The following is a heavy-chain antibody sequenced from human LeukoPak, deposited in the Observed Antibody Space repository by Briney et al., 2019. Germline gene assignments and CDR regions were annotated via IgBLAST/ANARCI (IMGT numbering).Heavy chain of an antibody. J-gene: IGHJ1*01. CDR2: IGDDGTNR. V-gene: IGHV3-33*01. Sequence: GRSLRLSCAASDSIFRHYGMHWVRQAPGKGLEWVAVIGDDGTNRHYGDSVKGRFTISRDKSKNAVYLQMDSLRAEDTAVYYCAGGNGYHPLTTYWGQGTLVTASS. CDR3: AGGNGYHPLTTY. D-gene: IGHD3-22*01. CDR1: DSIFRHYG.